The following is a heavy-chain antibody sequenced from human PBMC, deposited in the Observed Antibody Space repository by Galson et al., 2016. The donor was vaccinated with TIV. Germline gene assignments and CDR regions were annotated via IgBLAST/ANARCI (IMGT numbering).Heavy chain of an antibody. CDR2: ISANNGNT. D-gene: IGHD1-1*01. J-gene: IGHJ4*02. Sequence: QSGAEVKKPGESLKISCKASGYTFSNSGLSWMRQAPGQGLEWMGWISANNGNTHYAQNLQGRVTMTTDIATSTASMELRSLTSDDTAAYYCARKQQERPHDYWGQGTLVTVAS. V-gene: IGHV1-18*01. CDR3: ARKQQERPHDY. CDR1: GYTFSNSG.